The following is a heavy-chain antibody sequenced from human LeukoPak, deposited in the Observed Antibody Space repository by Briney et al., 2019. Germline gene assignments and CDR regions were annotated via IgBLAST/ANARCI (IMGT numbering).Heavy chain of an antibody. CDR2: IYYSWST. CDR3: ARGARYIGYEGPYFDY. J-gene: IGHJ4*02. V-gene: IGHV4-59*01. D-gene: IGHD5-12*01. CDR1: GGSISRYY. Sequence: SEALSLTCIGLGGSISRYYWSWIRQPPGKGLDGVGYIYYSWSTNYNPSLKGRVTISADTSNSKSSLQLSTVTAADTAVYYCARGARYIGYEGPYFDYWGKGTLVTVSS.